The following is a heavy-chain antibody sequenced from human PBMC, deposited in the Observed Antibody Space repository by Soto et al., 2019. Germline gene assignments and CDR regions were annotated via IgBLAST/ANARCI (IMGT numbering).Heavy chain of an antibody. CDR1: GHTFTGHH. CDR2: IDLDIGDT. CDR3: ALEPTGTAGFDY. J-gene: IGHJ4*02. V-gene: IGHV1-2*02. Sequence: QVQMVQSGAAVKKPGASVKVSCKASGHTFTGHHMHWVRQTPGQGLEWMGLIDLDIGDTKYAQKFTGRVTSTSDTSITTAYMELRGLRSDDTAVYYCALEPTGTAGFDYWGQGTLVTVSS. D-gene: IGHD2-21*02.